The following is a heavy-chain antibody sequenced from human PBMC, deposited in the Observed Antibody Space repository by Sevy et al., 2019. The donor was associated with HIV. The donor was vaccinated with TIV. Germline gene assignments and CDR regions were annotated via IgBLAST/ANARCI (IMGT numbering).Heavy chain of an antibody. CDR1: GFTFSTYA. CDR3: ASHYYDPTCYYYPLDY. Sequence: GGCLRLSCTASGFTFSTYAMYCVRQAPGKGLEWVAVISDDGNNKDYADSVKGRFTVSRDNSKNTLYLQMYSLRAEDTPVYYCASHYYDPTCYYYPLDYWGQGTVVTVSS. J-gene: IGHJ4*02. V-gene: IGHV3-30*04. CDR2: ISDDGNNK. D-gene: IGHD3-22*01.